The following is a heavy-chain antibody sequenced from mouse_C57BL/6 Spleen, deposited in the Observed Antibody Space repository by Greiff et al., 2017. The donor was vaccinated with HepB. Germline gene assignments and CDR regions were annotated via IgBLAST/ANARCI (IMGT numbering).Heavy chain of an antibody. CDR2: IYPRDGST. J-gene: IGHJ4*01. Sequence: VQLQQSDAELVKPGASVKISCKVSGYTFPDHTIHWMKQRPEQGLEWIGYIYPRDGSTKYNEKFKGTATLTADTSSSTAYMQRNSLTSEDSAVDFCASDGYSAMDYWGQGTSVTVAS. CDR1: GYTFPDHT. CDR3: ASDGYSAMDY. V-gene: IGHV1-78*01. D-gene: IGHD2-3*01.